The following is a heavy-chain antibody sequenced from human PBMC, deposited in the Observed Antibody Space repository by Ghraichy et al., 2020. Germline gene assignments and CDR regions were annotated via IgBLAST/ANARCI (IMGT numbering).Heavy chain of an antibody. D-gene: IGHD4-17*01. CDR3: ARDPPGDTVTLDFDI. J-gene: IGHJ3*02. CDR2: IYTSGST. V-gene: IGHV4-4*07. Sequence: GSLRLSCTVSGGSISSYYWSWIRQPAGKGLEWIGRIYTSGSTNYNPSLKSRVTMSVDTSKNQFSLKLSSVTAADTAVYYCARDPPGDTVTLDFDIWGQGTMVTVSS. CDR1: GGSISSYY.